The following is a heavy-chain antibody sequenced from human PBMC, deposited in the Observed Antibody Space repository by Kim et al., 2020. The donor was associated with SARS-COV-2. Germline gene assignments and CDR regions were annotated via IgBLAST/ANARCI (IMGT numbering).Heavy chain of an antibody. Sequence: DYAAPVKGRFTISRDGSKNTLYLQMNSLKTEDTAVYYCTTDQPDYGGSGYWGQGTLVTVSS. V-gene: IGHV3-15*01. D-gene: IGHD4-17*01. J-gene: IGHJ4*02. CDR3: TTDQPDYGGSGY.